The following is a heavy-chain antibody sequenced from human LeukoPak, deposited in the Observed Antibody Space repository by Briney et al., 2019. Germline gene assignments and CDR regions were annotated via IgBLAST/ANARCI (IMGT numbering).Heavy chain of an antibody. D-gene: IGHD2-2*02. Sequence: SETLSLTCTVSGGSISSYYWSWIRQPPGKGLEWIGYIYYSGSTNYNPSLKSRVTISVDTSKNQFSLKLSSVTAADTAVYYCARHPILGYCSSTSCDIIYWGQGTLVTVSS. CDR2: IYYSGST. CDR3: ARHPILGYCSSTSCDIIY. CDR1: GGSISSYY. J-gene: IGHJ4*02. V-gene: IGHV4-59*08.